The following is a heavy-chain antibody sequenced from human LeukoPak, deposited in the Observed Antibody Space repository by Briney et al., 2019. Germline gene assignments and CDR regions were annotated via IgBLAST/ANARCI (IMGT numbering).Heavy chain of an antibody. Sequence: GGSLRLSCAASGFTFSDYVMGWVRQAPGKGLEWVSGISDSGGSTYYADSVKGRFTISRDNSKNTLYLQMNSLRAEDTAVYYCAKGVVDTAMVIDYWGQGTLVTVSS. V-gene: IGHV3-23*01. D-gene: IGHD5-18*01. CDR1: GFTFSDYV. J-gene: IGHJ4*02. CDR2: ISDSGGST. CDR3: AKGVVDTAMVIDY.